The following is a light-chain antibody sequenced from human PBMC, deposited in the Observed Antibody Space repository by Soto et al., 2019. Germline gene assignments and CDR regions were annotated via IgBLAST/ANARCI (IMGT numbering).Light chain of an antibody. Sequence: DIQMTQSPSTLSASVGDRFTITSRPSENIRSWLAWDQQKPGKAPKLLIYKASSLESGVPSRFSGRGSGTEFTLTISSLQPDDFATYYCQPYASYLTFGQGTKVDIK. CDR1: ENIRSW. J-gene: IGKJ1*01. CDR3: QPYASYLT. V-gene: IGKV1-5*03. CDR2: KAS.